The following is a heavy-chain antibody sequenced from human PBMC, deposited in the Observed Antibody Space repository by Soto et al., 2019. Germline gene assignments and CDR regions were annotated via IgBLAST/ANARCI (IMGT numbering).Heavy chain of an antibody. D-gene: IGHD6-13*01. V-gene: IGHV1-46*03. CDR3: AVLQQLVLAFDI. Sequence: ASVKVSCKASGYTFTSYYMHWVRQAPGQGLEWMGIINPSGGSTSYAQKFQGRVTMTRDTSTSTVYMELSSLRSEDTAVYYCAVLQQLVLAFDIWGRGTMVTVSS. J-gene: IGHJ3*02. CDR2: INPSGGST. CDR1: GYTFTSYY.